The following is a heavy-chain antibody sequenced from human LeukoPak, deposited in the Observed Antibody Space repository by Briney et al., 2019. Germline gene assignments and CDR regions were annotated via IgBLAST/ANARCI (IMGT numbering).Heavy chain of an antibody. V-gene: IGHV4-4*09. D-gene: IGHD3-22*01. Sequence: SETLSRTCTVSSGSISSYHWSWIRQPPGQGLEWIGYIYTSGTTNYNPSLKSRVTISVDTSKNQFSLKLSSVTAADTAVYYCARSRLGYSRYFDYWGQGTLVTVSS. J-gene: IGHJ4*02. CDR2: IYTSGTT. CDR3: ARSRLGYSRYFDY. CDR1: SGSISSYH.